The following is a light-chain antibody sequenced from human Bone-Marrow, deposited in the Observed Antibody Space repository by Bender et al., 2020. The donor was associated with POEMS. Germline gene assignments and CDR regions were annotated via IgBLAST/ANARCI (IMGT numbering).Light chain of an antibody. Sequence: QSALTQPATVSGSPGQSITISCSGTSSDVGGYDYVSWYQQHPGKAPELILYDVSKRPSGVPDRFSGSKSGDTASLTISGLQADDEADYYCCSYAGGNSFVFGSGTMVTVL. V-gene: IGLV2-11*01. CDR3: CSYAGGNSFV. CDR2: DVS. CDR1: SSDVGGYDY. J-gene: IGLJ1*01.